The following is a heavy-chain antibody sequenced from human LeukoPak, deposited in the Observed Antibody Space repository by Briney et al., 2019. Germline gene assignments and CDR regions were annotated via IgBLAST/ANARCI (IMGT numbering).Heavy chain of an antibody. J-gene: IGHJ4*02. CDR3: AKLVGAIPSDY. Sequence: GGSLRLSCAASGFTFSSYGMHWVRQAPGKGLKWVAFIRYDGTNIYYADSVKGRFTISRDNSKNTLYLQLSSLRAEDTAVYYCAKLVGAIPSDYWGQGTLVTVSS. D-gene: IGHD1-26*01. V-gene: IGHV3-30*02. CDR1: GFTFSSYG. CDR2: IRYDGTNI.